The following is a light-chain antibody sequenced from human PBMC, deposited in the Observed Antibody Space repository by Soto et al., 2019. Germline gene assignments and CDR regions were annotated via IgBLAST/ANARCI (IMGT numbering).Light chain of an antibody. Sequence: QSVLTQPPSVSAAPGQRVTISCTGSSSNIGAGYDVHWYQQLPGTAPKLLVSGDTNRPSGVPDRFSGSKSGTSASLAITGLRAEDEAYYYCQSFDSSLSGWVFGGGTQLTVL. J-gene: IGLJ3*02. CDR2: GDT. CDR3: QSFDSSLSGWV. CDR1: SSNIGAGYD. V-gene: IGLV1-40*01.